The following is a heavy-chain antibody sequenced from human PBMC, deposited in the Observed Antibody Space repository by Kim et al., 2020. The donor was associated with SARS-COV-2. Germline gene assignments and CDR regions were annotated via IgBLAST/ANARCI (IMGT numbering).Heavy chain of an antibody. D-gene: IGHD3-22*01. Sequence: SETLSLTCTVSGGSISSSSYYWGWIRQPPGKGLEWIGSIYYSGSTYYNPSLKSRVTISVDTAKNQFSLKLSSVTAADTAVYYCARDGRNYYDSSGINWF. CDR2: IYYSGST. V-gene: IGHV4-39*07. CDR3: ARDGRNYYDSSGINWF. J-gene: IGHJ5*01. CDR1: GGSISSSSYY.